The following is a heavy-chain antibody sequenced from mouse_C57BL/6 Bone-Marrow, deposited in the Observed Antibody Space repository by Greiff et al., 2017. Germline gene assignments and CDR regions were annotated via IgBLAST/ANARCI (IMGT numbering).Heavy chain of an antibody. CDR3: AGREVGYWEFAF. V-gene: IGHV1-9*01. CDR1: GYTFTGYW. CDR2: ILPGSGST. D-gene: IGHD4-1*01. Sequence: QVQLQQSGAELMKPGASVKLSCKATGYTFTGYWIEWVKQWPGHGLEWFGEILPGSGSTNYNEKFKGKATFTANTYSKSAYMQLSSLSTEDSATYYFAGREVGYWEFAFWGLGTLVTVSS. J-gene: IGHJ3*01.